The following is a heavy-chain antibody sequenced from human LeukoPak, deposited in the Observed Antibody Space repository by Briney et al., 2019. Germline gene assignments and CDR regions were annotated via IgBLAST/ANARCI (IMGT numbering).Heavy chain of an antibody. D-gene: IGHD4-17*01. J-gene: IGHJ5*02. Sequence: ASETLSLTCAVYGGSFSGYYWSWIRQPPGKGLEWIGYIYYSGSTNYNPSLKSRVTISVDTSKNQFSLKLSSVTAADTAVYYCAREEGDYVDWFDPWGQGTLVTVSS. CDR3: AREEGDYVDWFDP. CDR1: GGSFSGYY. V-gene: IGHV4-59*01. CDR2: IYYSGST.